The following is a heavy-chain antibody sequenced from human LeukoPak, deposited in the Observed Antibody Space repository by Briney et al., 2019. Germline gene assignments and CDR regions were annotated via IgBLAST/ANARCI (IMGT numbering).Heavy chain of an antibody. Sequence: GGSLRLSCAASGFTFSNYWMSWVRQAPGKGLEWVANMNLDGSEKYYVDSVKGRFTISRDNAQDSLFLQMNSLRAEDTAVYYCAAKRGDYWGQGTLVTVSS. CDR3: AAKRGDY. V-gene: IGHV3-7*01. D-gene: IGHD4/OR15-4a*01. CDR2: MNLDGSEK. CDR1: GFTFSNYW. J-gene: IGHJ4*02.